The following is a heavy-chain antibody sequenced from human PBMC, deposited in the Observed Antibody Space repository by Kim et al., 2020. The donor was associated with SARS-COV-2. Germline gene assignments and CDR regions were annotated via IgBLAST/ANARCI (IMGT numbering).Heavy chain of an antibody. CDR1: GDSLSSYF. V-gene: IGHV4-59*01. CDR3: ARGSPVPNY. Sequence: SETLSLTCSVYGDSLSSYFWTWIRQPPGKRLEWIGTIYYSGSSGSPNYNPSLKSRVTILVDTSKNQISLWLTSVTAADTAVYFCARGSPVPNYWGQGSLV. J-gene: IGHJ4*02. CDR2: IYYSGSSGSP.